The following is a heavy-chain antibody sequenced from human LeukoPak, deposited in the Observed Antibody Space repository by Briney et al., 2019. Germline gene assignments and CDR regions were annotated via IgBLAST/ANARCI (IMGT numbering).Heavy chain of an antibody. Sequence: SETLSLTCTFSGSSICTSYWSWIRQPPGKGLEWIAYIYYSGYTNYNPSLKSRVTISIDTSKNQFSLKLSSVTAADTAVYYCARARSDSGRFDSWGQGTLVTVSS. V-gene: IGHV4-59*01. CDR3: ARARSDSGRFDS. J-gene: IGHJ4*02. CDR1: GSSICTSY. D-gene: IGHD1-26*01. CDR2: IYYSGYT.